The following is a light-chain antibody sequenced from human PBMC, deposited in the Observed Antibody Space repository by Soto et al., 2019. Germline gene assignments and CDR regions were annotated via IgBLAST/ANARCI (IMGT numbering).Light chain of an antibody. CDR1: ISDVGSYTL. CDR3: CSSAGGGTYV. Sequence: QSVLTQPASVSGSPGQSITISCTGTISDVGSYTLVSWYQHHPGNAPKLMIYEGTKRPSGVSNRFSGSKSGNTASLTISGLQAEDEADYYCCSSAGGGTYVFGIGTKLTVL. J-gene: IGLJ1*01. CDR2: EGT. V-gene: IGLV2-23*01.